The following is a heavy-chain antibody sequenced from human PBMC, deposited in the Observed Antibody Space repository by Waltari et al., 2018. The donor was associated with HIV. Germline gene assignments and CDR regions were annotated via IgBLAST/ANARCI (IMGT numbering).Heavy chain of an antibody. CDR2: IKSKRDGGAT. V-gene: IGHV3-15*01. J-gene: IGHJ3*01. CDR3: TTGGYPTEAFDV. CDR1: QLTFEDFW. D-gene: IGHD5-12*01. Sequence: EVQVVESGGGLVKPGGSLRVYCASFQLTFEDFWKTWVRQAPGKGLEWVGRIKSKRDGGATDYAASVKGRFVISRDDSQNTLYLQMSGLRTEDTAMYYCTTGGYPTEAFDVWGQGTMVTVSP.